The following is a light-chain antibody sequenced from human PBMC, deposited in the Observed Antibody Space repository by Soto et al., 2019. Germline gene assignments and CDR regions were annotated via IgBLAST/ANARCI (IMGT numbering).Light chain of an antibody. J-gene: IGLJ2*01. V-gene: IGLV2-14*01. Sequence: QSVLTQPASVSGSPGQSITISCTGTPSDIGRYNYVSWYQQFPGKVPKLLIYEATYRPSGVSARFSGSKSCSTASLTISGLQAEDEADYYCSSYSTTSSPHVLFGGGTQLTVL. CDR3: SSYSTTSSPHVL. CDR2: EAT. CDR1: PSDIGRYNY.